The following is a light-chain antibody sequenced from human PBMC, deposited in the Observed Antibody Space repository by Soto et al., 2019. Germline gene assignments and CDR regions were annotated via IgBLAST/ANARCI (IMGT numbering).Light chain of an antibody. V-gene: IGKV3-15*01. CDR3: QPYNEWRPFT. J-gene: IGKJ5*01. Sequence: EIVMTQSPATLSVSPGETATLSCRASQNVSNKVAWYQQTPGQAPSLLSLGASTRATGVPAGCSGSGSGTEFTLSIRSQQSEEFAVYYCQPYNEWRPFTFGQGTRLAI. CDR1: QNVSNK. CDR2: GAS.